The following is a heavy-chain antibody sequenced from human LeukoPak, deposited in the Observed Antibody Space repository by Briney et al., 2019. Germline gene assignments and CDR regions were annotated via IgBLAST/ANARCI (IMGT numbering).Heavy chain of an antibody. D-gene: IGHD3-22*01. CDR3: TRGSIAYYYMDV. V-gene: IGHV4-59*01. J-gene: IGHJ6*03. Sequence: SETLSLTCTVSGGSISSYYWSWIRQPPGKGLEWIGNIYYSGSTNYNPSLKSRVTIAVDTSKNQFSLKLSSVTAADTAVYYCTRGSIAYYYMDVWGKGTTVTISS. CDR2: IYYSGST. CDR1: GGSISSYY.